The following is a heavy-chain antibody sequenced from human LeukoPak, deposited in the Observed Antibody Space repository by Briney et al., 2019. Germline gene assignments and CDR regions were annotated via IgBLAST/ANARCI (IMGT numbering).Heavy chain of an antibody. V-gene: IGHV4-59*01. CDR3: AGYCSGGSCYYGMDV. D-gene: IGHD2-15*01. Sequence: SETLSLTCTVSGGSISSYYWSWIRQPPGKGLEWIGYIYYSGSTNYNPSLKSRVTISVDTSKNQFPLKLSSVTAADTAVYYCAGYCSGGSCYYGMDVWGQGTTVTVSS. CDR2: IYYSGST. J-gene: IGHJ6*02. CDR1: GGSISSYY.